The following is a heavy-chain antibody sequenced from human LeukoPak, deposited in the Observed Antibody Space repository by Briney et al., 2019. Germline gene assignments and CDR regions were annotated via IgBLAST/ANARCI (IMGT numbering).Heavy chain of an antibody. CDR1: GYTFTDYY. Sequence: ASVKVSCKASGYTFTDYYIHWVRQVPGQGLEWLGWINPENGDTNYAQKFQGRVTQTRDTSIRTAYMELSSLRSDDTAVYYCARGLGYCSGGSCSFKVNFFDYWGQRTLVTVSS. CDR2: INPENGDT. D-gene: IGHD2-15*01. J-gene: IGHJ4*02. CDR3: ARGLGYCSGGSCSFKVNFFDY. V-gene: IGHV1-2*02.